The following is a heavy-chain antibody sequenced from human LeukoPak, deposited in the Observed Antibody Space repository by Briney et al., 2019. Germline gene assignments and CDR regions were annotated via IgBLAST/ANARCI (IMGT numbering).Heavy chain of an antibody. D-gene: IGHD1-1*01. J-gene: IGHJ4*02. Sequence: SETLSLTCTVSGGSISSGGYYWSWIRQHPGKGLEWIGYIYYSGSTYYNPSLKSRVTISVDTSKNQFSLKLSSVTAADTAVYYCATLGTGRDLKYYFDYWGQGTLVTVSS. CDR2: IYYSGST. CDR3: ATLGTGRDLKYYFDY. CDR1: GGSISSGGYY. V-gene: IGHV4-31*03.